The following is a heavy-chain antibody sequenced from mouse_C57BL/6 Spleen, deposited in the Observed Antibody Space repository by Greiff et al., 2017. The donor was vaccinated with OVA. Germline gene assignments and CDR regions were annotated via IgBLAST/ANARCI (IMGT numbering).Heavy chain of an antibody. D-gene: IGHD1-1*01. CDR2: IDPEDGET. V-gene: IGHV14-2*01. CDR3: ARSPITTVVARYYAMDY. CDR1: GFNIKDYY. J-gene: IGHJ4*01. Sequence: VQLKESGAELVKPGASVKLSCTASGFNIKDYYMHWVKQRTEQGLEWIGRIDPEDGETKYAPKFQGKATITADTSSNTAYLQLSSLTSEDTAVYYCARSPITTVVARYYAMDYWGQGTSVTVSS.